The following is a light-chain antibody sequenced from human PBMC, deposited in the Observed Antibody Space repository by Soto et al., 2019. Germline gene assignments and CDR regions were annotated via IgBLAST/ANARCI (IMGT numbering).Light chain of an antibody. CDR2: EGN. V-gene: IGLV2-14*01. J-gene: IGLJ2*01. CDR3: CSYARSSTLV. Sequence: QSALTQPASLSGSPGQSITISCTGTSSDIGAYDYVSWSQQHPGKAPKLMISEGNKRPSGVSNRFSGSKSGNTASLTISGLQVEDEAEYYCCSYARSSTLVFGGGTQLPVL. CDR1: SSDIGAYDY.